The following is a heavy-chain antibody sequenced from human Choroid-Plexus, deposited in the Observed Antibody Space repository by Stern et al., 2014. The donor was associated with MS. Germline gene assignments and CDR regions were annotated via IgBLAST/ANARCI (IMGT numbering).Heavy chain of an antibody. V-gene: IGHV3-30*18. CDR1: GFTFGSCA. Sequence: DQLVESGGGVVQPGRPLRLSCVASGFTFGSCAMHWVRQAPGKGLECVAGVSYDGSNKYYADSVKGRFTISRDNSQNTRYMQMSSLRPEDTAVYYCAKDRQYLTYFFDHWGQGSPVTVSS. D-gene: IGHD2/OR15-2a*01. CDR3: AKDRQYLTYFFDH. CDR2: VSYDGSNK. J-gene: IGHJ5*02.